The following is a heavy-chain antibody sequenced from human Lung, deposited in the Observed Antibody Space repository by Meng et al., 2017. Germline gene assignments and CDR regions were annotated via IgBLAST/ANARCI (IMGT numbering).Heavy chain of an antibody. J-gene: IGHJ4*02. D-gene: IGHD5/OR15-5a*01. CDR1: GFIFDDYG. V-gene: IGHV3-20*04. Sequence: VSLVESGGGVVRPGRSLRLSCAASGFIFDDYGMSWVRQAPGKGLEWFSGINWNGGNVDYAVSVKGRFTISRDNAKNSLHLQMNSLRAEDTALYYCTRGPSLAMSAVPDYWGQGTLVTVSS. CDR2: INWNGGNV. CDR3: TRGPSLAMSAVPDY.